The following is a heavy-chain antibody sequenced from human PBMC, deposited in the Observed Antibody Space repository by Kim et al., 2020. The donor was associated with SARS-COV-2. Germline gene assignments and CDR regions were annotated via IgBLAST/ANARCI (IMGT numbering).Heavy chain of an antibody. Sequence: GESLKISCQGSGYSFTSYWIGWVRQMPGKGLEWMGIIYPGDSNTRYSPSFQGQVTISADKSISTAYLQWSSLKVSDTAIYYCASMAKSYYFYGMDVWGQGTTVTVSS. CDR1: GYSFTSYW. CDR3: ASMAKSYYFYGMDV. J-gene: IGHJ6*02. CDR2: IYPGDSNT. V-gene: IGHV5-51*01.